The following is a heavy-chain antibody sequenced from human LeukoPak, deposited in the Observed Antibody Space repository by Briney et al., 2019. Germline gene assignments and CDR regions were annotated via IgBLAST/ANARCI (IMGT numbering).Heavy chain of an antibody. V-gene: IGHV1-2*02. CDR3: ARDLFWTGYYYFDY. CDR2: VDANSGGT. CDR1: GYTFTGYY. Sequence: ASVKVSCKASGYTFTGYYIHWVRQAPGQGLEWLGWVDANSGGTKYAQKFQGRVTMSRDTSISTVYLELSSLTSDDTAVYYCARDLFWTGYYYFDYWGQGTLVTVSS. J-gene: IGHJ4*02. D-gene: IGHD3/OR15-3a*01.